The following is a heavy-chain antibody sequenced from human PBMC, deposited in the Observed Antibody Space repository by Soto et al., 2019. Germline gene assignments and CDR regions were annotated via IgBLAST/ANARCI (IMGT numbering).Heavy chain of an antibody. CDR1: GYTFTGYY. J-gene: IGHJ4*01. D-gene: IGHD3-10*01. V-gene: IGHV1-2*04. Sequence: ASVKVSCKASGYTFTGYYMHWVRQAPGQGLEWMGWINPNSGGTNYAQKFQGWVTMTRDTSISTAYMELSRLRSDDTAVYYCARANPGSYYYGSGAYDPPYFFDSWGHGTLVTVSS. CDR2: INPNSGGT. CDR3: ARANPGSYYYGSGAYDPPYFFDS.